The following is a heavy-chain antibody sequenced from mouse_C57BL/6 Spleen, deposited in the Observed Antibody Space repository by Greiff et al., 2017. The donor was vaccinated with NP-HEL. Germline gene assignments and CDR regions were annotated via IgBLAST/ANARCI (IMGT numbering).Heavy chain of an antibody. CDR2: ISSGGSYT. CDR1: GFTFSSYG. CDR3: ARHGTYYSNYEGFAY. V-gene: IGHV5-6*01. Sequence: EVKLMESGGDLVKPGGSLKLSCAASGFTFSSYGMSWVRQTPDKRLEWVATISSGGSYTYYPDSVKGRFTLSRDNAKNTLYLQMSSLKSEDTAMYYCARHGTYYSNYEGFAYWGQGTLVTVSA. J-gene: IGHJ3*01. D-gene: IGHD2-5*01.